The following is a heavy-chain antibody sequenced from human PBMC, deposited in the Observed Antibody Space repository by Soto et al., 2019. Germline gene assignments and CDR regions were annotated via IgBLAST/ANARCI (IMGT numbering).Heavy chain of an antibody. CDR2: IWFNGINK. CDR3: VRDGDFSTGFGKDY. D-gene: IGHD2-2*01. J-gene: IGHJ4*02. CDR1: GFNFNNYA. Sequence: QVQLVESGGGVVQPGRSLRLSCAASGFNFNNYAMHWVRQAPGKGLEWVAFIWFNGINKYYAESVKGRFAISRDNSEHSLFLQMASLRVADTGVYYCVRDGDFSTGFGKDYWGQGTLVTVSS. V-gene: IGHV3-33*01.